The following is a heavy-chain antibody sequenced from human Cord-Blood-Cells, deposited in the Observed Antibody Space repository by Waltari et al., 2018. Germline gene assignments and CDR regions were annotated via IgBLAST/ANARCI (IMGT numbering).Heavy chain of an antibody. D-gene: IGHD6-13*01. CDR1: GGSFRGYY. Sequence: QVQLQQWGAGLLKPSETLSLTCAVYGGSFRGYYWSWIRQPPGKGLGWIGEINHSGSTNYNPSLKSRVTISVDTSKNQFSLKLSSVTAADTAVYYCARNKQQLARYYYYGMDVWGQGTTVTVSS. CDR2: INHSGST. V-gene: IGHV4-34*01. J-gene: IGHJ6*02. CDR3: ARNKQQLARYYYYGMDV.